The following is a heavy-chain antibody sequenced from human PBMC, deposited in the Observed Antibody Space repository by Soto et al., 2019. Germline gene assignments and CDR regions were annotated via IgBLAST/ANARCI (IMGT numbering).Heavy chain of an antibody. V-gene: IGHV4-34*01. Sequence: PSETLSLTCAVYGGSFSGYYWSWIRQPPGKGLEWIGEINHSGSTNYNPSLKSRVTISVGTSKNQFSLKLSSVTAADTAVYYCARFGVHYDFWSGYYTPTYFDYWGQGTLVTVSS. J-gene: IGHJ4*02. D-gene: IGHD3-3*01. CDR1: GGSFSGYY. CDR2: INHSGST. CDR3: ARFGVHYDFWSGYYTPTYFDY.